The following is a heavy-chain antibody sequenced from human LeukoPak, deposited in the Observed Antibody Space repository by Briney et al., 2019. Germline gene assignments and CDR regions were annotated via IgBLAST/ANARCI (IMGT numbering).Heavy chain of an antibody. D-gene: IGHD6-19*01. CDR2: ISSSSSYI. Sequence: GGSLRLSCAASGFPFSSYAMSWVRQAPEKGLQCVSAISSSSSYIYYADSVKGRFTISRDNAKNSLYLQMNSLRAEDTAVYYCARDGKYSSGWEVDYWGQGTLVTVSS. CDR3: ARDGKYSSGWEVDY. V-gene: IGHV3-21*01. CDR1: GFPFSSYA. J-gene: IGHJ4*02.